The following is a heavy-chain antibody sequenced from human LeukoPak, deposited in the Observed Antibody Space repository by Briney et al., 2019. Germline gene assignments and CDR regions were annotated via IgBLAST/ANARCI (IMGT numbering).Heavy chain of an antibody. D-gene: IGHD1-26*01. V-gene: IGHV3-74*01. J-gene: IGHJ6*02. CDR2: INSGGSST. CDR1: GFTFSSYW. Sequence: GGSLRLSCAASGFTFSSYWMHWVRQAPGKGLVWVSRINSGGSSTTYADSVKGRFTISRDIAKNTLYLQMKSLRAEDTAVYYCARVRSGSSAGNYGMDVWGQGTTVTVSS. CDR3: ARVRSGSSAGNYGMDV.